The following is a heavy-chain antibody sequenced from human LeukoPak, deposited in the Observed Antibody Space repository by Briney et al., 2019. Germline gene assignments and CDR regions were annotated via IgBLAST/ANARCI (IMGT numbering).Heavy chain of an antibody. D-gene: IGHD3-10*01. CDR2: IYYSGST. Sequence: SETLSLTCTVSGASISTYFWTWIRQSPGKGLEWIGYIYYSGSTNYNPSLKSRVTISVDTSMNQFSLKLNSVTAADTAVYYCARYDYGSGYPGSWLDPWGQGTLVTVSS. CDR1: GASISTYF. V-gene: IGHV4-59*08. CDR3: ARYDYGSGYPGSWLDP. J-gene: IGHJ5*02.